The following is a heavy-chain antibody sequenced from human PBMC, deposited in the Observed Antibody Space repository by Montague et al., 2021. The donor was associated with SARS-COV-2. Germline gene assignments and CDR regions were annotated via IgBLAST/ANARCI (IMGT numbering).Heavy chain of an antibody. CDR3: ARDSGITIFGVVIMQAFDI. J-gene: IGHJ3*02. V-gene: IGHV4-31*03. CDR2: IYYSGST. Sequence: TLSLTCTVSGGSISSGGYYWSWIRQHPGKSLEWIGYIYYSGSTYYNPSLKSRVTISVDTSKNQFSLKLSSVTAADTAVYYCARDSGITIFGVVIMQAFDIWGQGTMVTVSS. CDR1: GGSISSGGYY. D-gene: IGHD3-3*01.